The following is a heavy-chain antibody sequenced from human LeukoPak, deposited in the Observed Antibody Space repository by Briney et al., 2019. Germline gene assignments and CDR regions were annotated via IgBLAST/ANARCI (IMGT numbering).Heavy chain of an antibody. CDR2: INPSGGST. CDR1: GYTFTSYY. V-gene: IGHV1-46*01. Sequence: ASVKVSCKASGYTFTSYYMHWVRQAPGQGPEWMGIINPSGGSTSYAQKFQGRVTMTEDTSTDTAYMELSSLRSEDTAVYYCATDPKPPAALDDAFDIWGQGTMVTVSS. CDR3: ATDPKPPAALDDAFDI. J-gene: IGHJ3*02. D-gene: IGHD3-3*02.